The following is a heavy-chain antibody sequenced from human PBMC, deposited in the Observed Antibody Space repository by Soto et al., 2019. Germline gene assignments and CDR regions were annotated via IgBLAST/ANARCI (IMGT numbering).Heavy chain of an antibody. CDR2: IRRYTSVT. J-gene: IGHJ4*02. CDR1: GFTLSISS. CDR3: GRVADSGYYTVEY. V-gene: IGHV3-48*01. D-gene: IGHD3-22*01. Sequence: EVQLVESGGILVQPGGSLRLSCAASGFTLSISSMNWVRQAPGKGLEWVSYIRRYTSVTSYADSVKGRFTISRDNAKNSLYLKMNSLRVEDTAVYSCGRVADSGYYTVEYWGQGTLVTVSS.